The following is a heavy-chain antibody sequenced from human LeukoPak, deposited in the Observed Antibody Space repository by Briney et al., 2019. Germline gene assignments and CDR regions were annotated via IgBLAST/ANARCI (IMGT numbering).Heavy chain of an antibody. V-gene: IGHV4-34*01. CDR2: INHSGST. CDR3: STGYYFDY. J-gene: IGHJ4*02. CDR1: GGSFSGYY. Sequence: SGTLSLTCAVYGGSFSGYYWSWIRQTPGKGLEWIGEINHSGSTNYNPSLKSRVTISVDTSKNQFSLKLSSVTAADTAVYYCSTGYYFDYWGQGTLVAVSS. D-gene: IGHD4-17*01.